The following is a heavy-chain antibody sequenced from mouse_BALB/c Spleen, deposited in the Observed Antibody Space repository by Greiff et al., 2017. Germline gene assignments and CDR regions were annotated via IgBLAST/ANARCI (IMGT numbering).Heavy chain of an antibody. J-gene: IGHJ2*01. CDR1: GFNIKDTY. CDR2: IDPANGNT. V-gene: IGHV14-3*02. CDR3: ASRDDYDSKGY. Sequence: VQLQQSGAELVKPGASVKLSCTASGFNIKDTYMHWVKQRPEQGLEWIGRIDPANGNTKYDPKFQGKATITADTSSNTAYLQLSSLTSEDTAVYYCASRDDYDSKGYWGQGTTVTVSA. D-gene: IGHD2-4*01.